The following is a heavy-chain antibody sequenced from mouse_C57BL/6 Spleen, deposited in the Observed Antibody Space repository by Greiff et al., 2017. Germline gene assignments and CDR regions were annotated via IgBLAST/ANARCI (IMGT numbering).Heavy chain of an antibody. CDR2: IDPETGGT. CDR3: TRYIDYDEAWFAY. Sequence: QVQLQQSGAELVRPGASVTLSCKASGYTFTDYEMHWVKQTPVHGLEWIGAIDPETGGTAYNQKFKGKAILTADKSSSTAYMELRSLTSEDSAVYYCTRYIDYDEAWFAYWGQETLVTVSA. D-gene: IGHD2-4*01. CDR1: GYTFTDYE. V-gene: IGHV1-15*01. J-gene: IGHJ3*01.